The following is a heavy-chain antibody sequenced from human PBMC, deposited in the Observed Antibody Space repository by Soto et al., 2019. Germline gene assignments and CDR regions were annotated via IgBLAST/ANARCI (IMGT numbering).Heavy chain of an antibody. D-gene: IGHD2-2*01. CDR3: ARYQLPRGMYYYYGMDV. CDR1: GYSFTSYW. Sequence: GEFLKISCKGSGYSFTSYWIGWVRQMPGKGLEWMGIIYPGDSDTRYSPSFQGQVTISADKSISTAYLQWSSLKASDTAMYYCARYQLPRGMYYYYGMDVWGQGTTVTVSS. CDR2: IYPGDSDT. J-gene: IGHJ6*02. V-gene: IGHV5-51*01.